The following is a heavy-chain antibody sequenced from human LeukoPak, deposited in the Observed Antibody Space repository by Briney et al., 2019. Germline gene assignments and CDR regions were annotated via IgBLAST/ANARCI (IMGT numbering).Heavy chain of an antibody. CDR3: ARDGGEDLLWANDY. D-gene: IGHD3-16*01. CDR1: GGSISSYF. Sequence: SETLSLTCTVSGGSISSYFWSWIRQPAGKGLEWIGRIYTSGSTSYNPSLKSRVTMSVDTSKNQFSLKLSSVTAADTAVYYCARDGGEDLLWANDYWGQGTLVTVSS. V-gene: IGHV4-4*07. CDR2: IYTSGST. J-gene: IGHJ4*02.